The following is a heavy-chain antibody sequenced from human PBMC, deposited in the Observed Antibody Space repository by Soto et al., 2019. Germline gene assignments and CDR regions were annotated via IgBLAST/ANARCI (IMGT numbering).Heavy chain of an antibody. CDR3: AKGVRVATMPYGMDV. J-gene: IGHJ6*02. D-gene: IGHD5-12*01. Sequence: QVQLVESGGGVVQPGRSLRLSCAASGFTFSSYGMHWVRQAPGKGLEWVAVISYDGSNKYYVDSVKGRFTISRDNSKNTLYLQMNSLRAEDTAVYYCAKGVRVATMPYGMDVWGQGTTVTVS. V-gene: IGHV3-30*18. CDR2: ISYDGSNK. CDR1: GFTFSSYG.